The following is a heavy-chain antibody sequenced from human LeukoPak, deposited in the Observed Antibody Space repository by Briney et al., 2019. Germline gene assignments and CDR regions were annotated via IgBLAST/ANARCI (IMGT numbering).Heavy chain of an antibody. CDR2: ISSSGSTI. D-gene: IGHD6-6*01. CDR3: ARDSEAYSSSYIGY. V-gene: IGHV3-48*04. Sequence: GGSLRLSCAASGFTFSSYWMSWVRQAPGKGLEWVSYISSSGSTIYYADSVKGRFTISRDNAKNSLYLQMNSLRAEDTALYYCARDSEAYSSSYIGYWGQGTLVTVSS. CDR1: GFTFSSYW. J-gene: IGHJ4*02.